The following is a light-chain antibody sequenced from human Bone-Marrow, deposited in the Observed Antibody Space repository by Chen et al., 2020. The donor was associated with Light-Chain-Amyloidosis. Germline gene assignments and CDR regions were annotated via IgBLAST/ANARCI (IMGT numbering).Light chain of an antibody. J-gene: IGLJ3*02. Sequence: SYVLTQPSSVSVAPGQTATIACGGNNIGSTSVHWYQQTPGQAPLLVVYDDSDRPSGIPERSSGSSARNTATLTLRWVGAGDGAHYYCPVCEKSSNRRVFGGGTKLTVL. CDR3: PVCEKSSNRRV. V-gene: IGLV3-21*02. CDR1: NIGSTS. CDR2: DDS.